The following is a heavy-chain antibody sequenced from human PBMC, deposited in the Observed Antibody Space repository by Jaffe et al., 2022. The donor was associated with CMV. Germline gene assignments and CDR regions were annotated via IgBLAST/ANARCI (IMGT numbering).Heavy chain of an antibody. D-gene: IGHD1-26*01. Sequence: QVQLQESGPGLVKPSETLSLTCTVSGGSVSSGSYYWSWIRQPPGKGLEWIGYIYYSGSTNYNPSLKSRVTISVDTSKNQFSLKLSSVTAADTAVYYCAMDGRELQGFDYWGQGTLVTVSS. CDR1: GGSVSSGSYY. V-gene: IGHV4-61*01. J-gene: IGHJ4*02. CDR3: AMDGRELQGFDY. CDR2: IYYSGST.